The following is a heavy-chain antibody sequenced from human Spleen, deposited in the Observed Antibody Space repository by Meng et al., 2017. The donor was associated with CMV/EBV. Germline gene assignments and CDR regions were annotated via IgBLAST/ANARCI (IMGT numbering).Heavy chain of an antibody. J-gene: IGHJ5*02. Sequence: ASVKVSCKASEYTFSGYYIHWVRQAPGQGLEWMGWINPKSGGTKYARKFQGRVTMTTDTSSSTAFLDLNSLTSDDTAVYYCARDLITMTPNWFDPWGQGTLVTVSS. V-gene: IGHV1-2*02. CDR1: EYTFSGYY. CDR2: INPKSGGT. D-gene: IGHD3-22*01. CDR3: ARDLITMTPNWFDP.